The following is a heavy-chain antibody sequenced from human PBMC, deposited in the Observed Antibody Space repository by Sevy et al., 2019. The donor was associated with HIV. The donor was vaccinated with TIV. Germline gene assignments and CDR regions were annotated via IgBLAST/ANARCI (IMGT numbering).Heavy chain of an antibody. CDR1: GFTFSSYG. CDR3: ARDVGVTPLGIDY. J-gene: IGHJ4*02. CDR2: IWYDGSNK. Sequence: GGSLRLSCAASGFTFSSYGMHWVRQAPGKGLEWVAVIWYDGSNKYYADSVKGRFTISRDNSKNTLYLQMNSLRAEDTAVYYCARDVGVTPLGIDYWGQGTLVAVSS. V-gene: IGHV3-33*01. D-gene: IGHD3-22*01.